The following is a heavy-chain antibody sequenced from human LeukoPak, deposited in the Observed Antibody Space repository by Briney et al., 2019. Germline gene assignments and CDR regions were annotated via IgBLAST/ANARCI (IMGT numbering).Heavy chain of an antibody. J-gene: IGHJ4*02. D-gene: IGHD3-10*01. CDR2: IYPGDSDT. CDR3: ARHHASGTYYNPLGY. CDR1: GHSFTTNW. V-gene: IGHV5-51*01. Sequence: GESLKISCQGSGHSFTTNWIAWVRQMPGKGLEWMGTIYPGDSDTRYSPSFRGQVTISADKSISTTYLQWSSLKASDTAMYYCARHHASGTYYNPLGYWGQGTLVTVSS.